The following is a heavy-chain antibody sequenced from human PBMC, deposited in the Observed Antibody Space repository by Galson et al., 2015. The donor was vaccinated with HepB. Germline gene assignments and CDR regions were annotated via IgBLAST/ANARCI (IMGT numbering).Heavy chain of an antibody. CDR3: ARVADSDYGDHSHFDS. CDR2: ISSSTIYT. J-gene: IGHJ4*02. D-gene: IGHD4-17*01. Sequence: SLRLSCAASGFTFSDYYMSWIRQAPGKGLEWLSYISSSTIYTNCADSVKGRFTISRDNVKNSMYLQMNRLRAEDTAVYYCARVADSDYGDHSHFDSWGQGTLVTVSS. CDR1: GFTFSDYY. V-gene: IGHV3-11*06.